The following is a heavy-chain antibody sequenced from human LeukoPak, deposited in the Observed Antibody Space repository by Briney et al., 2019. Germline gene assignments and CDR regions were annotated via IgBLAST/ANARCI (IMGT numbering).Heavy chain of an antibody. CDR3: ARDGLRYFDGDFDY. D-gene: IGHD3-9*01. Sequence: GRSLRLSCAASGFTFSDYYMSWVRQAPGKGLEWVSYISSSSSYTNYADSVKGRFTISRDNAKNSLYLQMNSLRAEDTAVYYCARDGLRYFDGDFDYWGQGTLVTVSS. CDR2: ISSSSSYT. V-gene: IGHV3-11*06. J-gene: IGHJ4*02. CDR1: GFTFSDYY.